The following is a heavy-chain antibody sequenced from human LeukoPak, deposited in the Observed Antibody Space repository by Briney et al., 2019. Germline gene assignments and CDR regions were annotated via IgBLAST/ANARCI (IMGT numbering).Heavy chain of an antibody. Sequence: ASVKVSCKASGYTFISCGISWVRQAPGQGLEWMGWISAYNGNTNYAQKLQGRVTVTTDTSTSTAYMEPRSLRSDDTAVYYCARDMVVAATTEGYGMDVWGKGTTVTVSS. CDR2: ISAYNGNT. J-gene: IGHJ6*04. CDR1: GYTFISCG. V-gene: IGHV1-18*04. CDR3: ARDMVVAATTEGYGMDV. D-gene: IGHD2-15*01.